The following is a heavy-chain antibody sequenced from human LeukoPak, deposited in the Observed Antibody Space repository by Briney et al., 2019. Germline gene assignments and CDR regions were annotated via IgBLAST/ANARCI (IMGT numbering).Heavy chain of an antibody. Sequence: PSETLSLTCAVYGGSFSGYYWSWIRQPPGKGLEWIGEINHSGSTNYNPSLKSRVTISVDKSKNQFSLKLSSVTAADTAVYYCARDRTAMGFDYWGQGTLVTVSS. CDR2: INHSGST. V-gene: IGHV4-34*01. D-gene: IGHD5-18*01. CDR3: ARDRTAMGFDY. J-gene: IGHJ4*02. CDR1: GGSFSGYY.